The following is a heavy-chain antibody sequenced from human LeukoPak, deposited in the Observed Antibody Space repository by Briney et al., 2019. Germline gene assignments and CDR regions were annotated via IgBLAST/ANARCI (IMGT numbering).Heavy chain of an antibody. Sequence: ASVKVSCKASGYTFTSYAMHWVRQAPGQRLEWMGWINAGNGNTKYSQKFQGRVTITRDTSASTAYMELSSLRSEDTAVYYCATRGATSLYYYYGMDVWGQGTTVTVSS. V-gene: IGHV1-3*01. CDR2: INAGNGNT. CDR3: ATRGATSLYYYYGMDV. J-gene: IGHJ6*02. D-gene: IGHD1-26*01. CDR1: GYTFTSYA.